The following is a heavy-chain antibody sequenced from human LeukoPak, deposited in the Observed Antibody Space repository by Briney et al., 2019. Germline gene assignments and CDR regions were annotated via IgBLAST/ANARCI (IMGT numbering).Heavy chain of an antibody. CDR3: AAVIDY. V-gene: IGHV3-11*04. CDR1: GFTVSNNY. CDR2: ISNSGSTK. J-gene: IGHJ4*02. Sequence: GGSLRLSCAASGFTVSNNYMSWVRQAPGKGLEWISYISNSGSTKYYADSVKGRFTISRDNAKNSVFLQMNSLRAEDTAVYYCAAVIDYWGQGTLVTVSS.